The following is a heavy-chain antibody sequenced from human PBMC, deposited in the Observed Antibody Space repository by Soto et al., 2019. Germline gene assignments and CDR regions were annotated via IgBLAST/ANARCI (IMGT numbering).Heavy chain of an antibody. CDR3: ARGSGIVALPGELEDVKYNY. Sequence: QVQLQQWGAGLVKPSETLSLSCAVYGQSFSGHSWAWIRQPPGKGLAWSGESNESVSTYYNPSLKSRVTISTDTSKNQFSLKLSSVSAADTAAYFCARGSGIVALPGELEDVKYNYWGQGTLVNVSS. J-gene: IGHJ4*02. V-gene: IGHV4-34*01. CDR1: GQSFSGHS. CDR2: SNESVST. D-gene: IGHD1-1*01.